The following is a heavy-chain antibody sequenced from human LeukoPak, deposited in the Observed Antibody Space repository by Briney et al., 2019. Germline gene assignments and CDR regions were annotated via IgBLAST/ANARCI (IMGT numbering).Heavy chain of an antibody. V-gene: IGHV3-66*01. Sequence: GGSLRLSCAASGFTVSSNYMSWVRQAPGKGLEWVSVIYSGGSTYYADSVKGRFTISRDNSKNTLYLQMNILRAEDTAVYYCARVLGYYGSGSYYTGGFDYWGQGTLVTVSS. J-gene: IGHJ4*02. CDR2: IYSGGST. D-gene: IGHD3-10*01. CDR3: ARVLGYYGSGSYYTGGFDY. CDR1: GFTVSSNY.